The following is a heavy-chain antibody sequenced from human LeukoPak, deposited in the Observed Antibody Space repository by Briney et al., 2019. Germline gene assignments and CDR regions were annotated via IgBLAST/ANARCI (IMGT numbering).Heavy chain of an antibody. J-gene: IGHJ3*02. CDR1: GGSISSGSYY. D-gene: IGHD3-3*01. V-gene: IGHV4-61*02. CDR3: ARSFGVVHDAFDI. Sequence: PSETLSLTCTVSGGSISSGSYYWSWIRQPAGKGLEWIGRIYTSGSTNYNPSLKSRVTISVDTSKTQFPLELSSVTAADTAVYYCARSFGVVHDAFDIWGQGTMVTVSS. CDR2: IYTSGST.